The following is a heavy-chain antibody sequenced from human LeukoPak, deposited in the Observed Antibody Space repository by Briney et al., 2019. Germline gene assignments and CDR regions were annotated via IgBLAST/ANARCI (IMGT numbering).Heavy chain of an antibody. CDR3: ARDRRQLWQRGGVNY. D-gene: IGHD5-18*01. CDR1: GFTFSSYS. V-gene: IGHV3-30*03. J-gene: IGHJ4*02. CDR2: ISYDGSNK. Sequence: PGGSLRLSCAASGFTFSSYSMNWVRQAPGKGLEWVAVISYDGSNKYYADSVKGRFTISRDNSKNTLYLQMNSLRAEDTAVYYCARDRRQLWQRGGVNYWGQGTLVTVSS.